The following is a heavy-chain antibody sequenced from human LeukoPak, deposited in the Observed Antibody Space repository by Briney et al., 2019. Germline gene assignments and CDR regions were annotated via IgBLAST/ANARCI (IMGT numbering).Heavy chain of an antibody. CDR1: GFTFDDYA. V-gene: IGHV3-9*01. CDR2: ISWNSGSI. D-gene: IGHD5-24*01. J-gene: IGHJ3*02. CDR3: LLRGGQGWLHLDHVSRDAFDI. Sequence: GGSLRLSCAASGFTFDDYAMHWVRQAPGKGLEWVSGISWNSGSIGYADSVKGRFTISRDNAKNSLYLQMNSLRAEDTALYYCLLRGGQGWLHLDHVSRDAFDIWGQGTMVTVSS.